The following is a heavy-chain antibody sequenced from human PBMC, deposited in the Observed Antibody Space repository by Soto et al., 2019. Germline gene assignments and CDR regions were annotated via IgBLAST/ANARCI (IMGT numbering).Heavy chain of an antibody. D-gene: IGHD3-10*01. CDR2: IDEYGSTI. CDR1: GFTFSSYW. CDR3: TRDIGGKGAY. J-gene: IGHJ4*02. V-gene: IGHV3-74*01. Sequence: EVQLVEAGGGLVQPGGSLRLSCAASGFTFSSYWMHWVRQVPGKGLLWVSRIDEYGSTINYADSVRGRFTISRDNARNTLYLEMNSLRAEDTALYYCTRDIGGKGAYWGPGTLVTVSS.